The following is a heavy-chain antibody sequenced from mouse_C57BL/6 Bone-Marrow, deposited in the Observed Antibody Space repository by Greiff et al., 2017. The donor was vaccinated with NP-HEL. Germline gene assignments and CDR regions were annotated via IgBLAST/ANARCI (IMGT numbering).Heavy chain of an antibody. CDR3: ARVFFRYFDV. CDR1: GFTFSSYA. Sequence: EVQGVESGGGLVKPGGSLKLSCAASGFTFSSYAMSWVRQTPEQRLEWVATISDGGSYTYYPDNVKGRFPISRDNAKNNLYLQMSHLKSEDTAMYYCARVFFRYFDVWGTGTTVTVSS. J-gene: IGHJ1*03. V-gene: IGHV5-4*01. CDR2: ISDGGSYT.